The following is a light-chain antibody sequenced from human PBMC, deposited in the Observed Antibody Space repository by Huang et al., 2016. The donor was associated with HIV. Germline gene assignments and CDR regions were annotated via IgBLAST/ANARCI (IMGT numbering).Light chain of an antibody. CDR2: GAS. Sequence: EIVLTQSPGTLSLSPGERATLSCRASQSVSSSYLAWYQPKPGQAPRLLIYGASSRATCFPDRFSGSGSGTDFTLTISRLEPEDFAVYYCQQYGSSPSFGGGTKVEIK. V-gene: IGKV3-20*01. CDR3: QQYGSSPS. J-gene: IGKJ4*01. CDR1: QSVSSSY.